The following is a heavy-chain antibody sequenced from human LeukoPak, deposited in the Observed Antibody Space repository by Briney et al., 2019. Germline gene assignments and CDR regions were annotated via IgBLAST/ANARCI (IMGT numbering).Heavy chain of an antibody. CDR1: GFTSSSYS. D-gene: IGHD3-10*02. J-gene: IGHJ6*04. V-gene: IGHV3-21*01. Sequence: GGSLRLSCAASGFTSSSYSMNWVRQAPGKGLEWVSSISSSSSSIYYADSVKGRFTISRDNAKNSLYLQMNSLRAEDTAVYYCAELGITMIGGVWGKGTTVTISS. CDR2: ISSSSSSI. CDR3: AELGITMIGGV.